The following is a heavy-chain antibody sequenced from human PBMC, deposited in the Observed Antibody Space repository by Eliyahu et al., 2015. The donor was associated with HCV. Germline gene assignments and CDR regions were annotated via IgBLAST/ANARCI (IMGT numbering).Heavy chain of an antibody. V-gene: IGHV3-23*01. CDR3: AKTSAYSSRGAYDY. Sequence: EVQLLESGGGLVQPGGSLKLSCAASAFXFSSYAMSWVRQAPGKGLEWVSVISGSSGSTYYADSVRGRFTISRDNSKNTLYLQMNSLRAEDTAVYYCAKTSAYSSRGAYDYWGQGTLVTVSS. CDR1: AFXFSSYA. J-gene: IGHJ4*02. D-gene: IGHD6-19*01. CDR2: ISGSSGST.